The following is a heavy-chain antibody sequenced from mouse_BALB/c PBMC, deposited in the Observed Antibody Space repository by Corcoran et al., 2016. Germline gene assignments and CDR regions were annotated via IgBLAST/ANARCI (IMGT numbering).Heavy chain of an antibody. J-gene: IGHJ2*01. V-gene: IGHV3-6*02. CDR1: GYSITSGYY. CDR2: ISYDGSN. Sequence: DVQLQESGPGLVKPSQSLSLTCSVNGYSITSGYYWNWIRQFPGNKLEWMGYISYDGSNNYNPSLKNRISITRDTSKNQFFLKLNSVTTEDTATYYCAREWDYYDYWGQGTTLTVSS. CDR3: AREWDYYDY.